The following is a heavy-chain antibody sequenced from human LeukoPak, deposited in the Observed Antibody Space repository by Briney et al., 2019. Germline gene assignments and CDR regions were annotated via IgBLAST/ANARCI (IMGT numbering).Heavy chain of an antibody. CDR1: GFTFSSYS. V-gene: IGHV3-21*01. CDR3: ARDKDVYFDY. J-gene: IGHJ4*02. CDR2: ISSSSSYI. Sequence: GGSLRLSCAASGFTFSSYSMNWVRQAPGKGLEWVSSISSSSSYIYYADSVKGRITISRDNAKNSLYLQMNSLRVEDTAVYYCARDKDVYFDYWGQGTLVTVSS.